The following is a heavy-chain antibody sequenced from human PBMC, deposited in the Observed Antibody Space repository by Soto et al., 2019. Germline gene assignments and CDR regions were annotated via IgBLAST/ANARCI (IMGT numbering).Heavy chain of an antibody. D-gene: IGHD6-19*01. CDR3: ARGLITGSHYSGGWYYFDS. J-gene: IGHJ4*02. Sequence: PSETLSLTCTVSGGSINSGGYSWTWILQPPGKGLERIGFIYHTGTTYYNPSLKSRVTISVDRSKNQFSLKLNSETAADTAVYYCARGLITGSHYSGGWYYFDSWGQGTQVTVSS. CDR2: IYHTGTT. V-gene: IGHV4-30-2*01. CDR1: GGSINSGGYS.